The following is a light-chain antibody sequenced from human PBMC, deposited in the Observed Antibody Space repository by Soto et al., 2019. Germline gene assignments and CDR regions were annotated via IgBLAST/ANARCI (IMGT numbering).Light chain of an antibody. Sequence: QSVLTQPPSASGTPGQRVTISCSGSSSNIGTNTVNWYQQLPGTAPKLIIYTNNQRPSGVPARFSGSKSGTSASLAISGLQSEDEADYYCSAWDDSLNGVVFGGGTKVTVL. V-gene: IGLV1-44*01. CDR1: SSNIGTNT. J-gene: IGLJ2*01. CDR3: SAWDDSLNGVV. CDR2: TNN.